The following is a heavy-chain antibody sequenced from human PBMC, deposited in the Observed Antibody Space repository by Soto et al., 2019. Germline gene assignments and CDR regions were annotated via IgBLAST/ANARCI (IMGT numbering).Heavy chain of an antibody. CDR1: GPTTRPKKY. Sequence: GGSLRLSCAAFGPTTRPKKYVASVRHAPAKRLALVSAPSVLAGTFYADSVKDRFTASSDSSKTTVYLQMNGLRPDDTAVYYCASWHEREHAYDVWGQGTTVTVSS. CDR2: PSVLAGT. CDR3: ASWHEREHAYDV. J-gene: IGHJ3*01. D-gene: IGHD1-1*01. V-gene: IGHV3-53*01.